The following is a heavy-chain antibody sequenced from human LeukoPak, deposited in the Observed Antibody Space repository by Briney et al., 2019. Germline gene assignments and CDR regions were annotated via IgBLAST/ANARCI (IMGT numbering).Heavy chain of an antibody. V-gene: IGHV1-8*01. J-gene: IGHJ5*02. D-gene: IGHD5-12*01. Sequence: ASVKVSCKASGYTFTSYDINWVRQATGQGLEWMGWMNPNSGNTGYAQKFQGRVTMTRNTSISTAYMELSSLRSEDTAVYYCARGGRLRPRGGYNWFDPWGQGTLVTVSS. CDR3: ARGGRLRPRGGYNWFDP. CDR1: GYTFTSYD. CDR2: MNPNSGNT.